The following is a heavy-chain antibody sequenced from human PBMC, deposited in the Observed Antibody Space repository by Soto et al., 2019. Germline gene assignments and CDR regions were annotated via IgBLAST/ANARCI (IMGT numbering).Heavy chain of an antibody. V-gene: IGHV3-33*01. CDR2: IWFDGSNK. CDR1: GFTFSSYG. Sequence: QVQLVESGGGVVQPGRSLRLSCVASGFTFSSYGMHWVRQAPGKGLEWVAVIWFDGSNKYYADSVKGRFTISRDNFKNTLYRQMDSRRAEDTAVYYCAIDSFDSRGRGGDFDYWGQGTLVTVSS. CDR3: AIDSFDSRGRGGDFDY. D-gene: IGHD3-10*01. J-gene: IGHJ4*02.